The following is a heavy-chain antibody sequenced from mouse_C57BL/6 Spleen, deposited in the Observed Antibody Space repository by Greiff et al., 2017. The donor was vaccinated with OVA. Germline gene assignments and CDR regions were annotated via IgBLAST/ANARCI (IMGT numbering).Heavy chain of an antibody. Sequence: LQESGPELVKPGASVKISCKASGYSFTDYNMNWVKQSNGKSLEWIGVINPNYGTTSYNQKFKGKATLTVDQSSSTAYMQLNSLTSEDSAVYYCARDTTVVARQYFDVWGTGTTVTVSS. J-gene: IGHJ1*03. D-gene: IGHD1-1*01. CDR3: ARDTTVVARQYFDV. CDR1: GYSFTDYN. V-gene: IGHV1-39*01. CDR2: INPNYGTT.